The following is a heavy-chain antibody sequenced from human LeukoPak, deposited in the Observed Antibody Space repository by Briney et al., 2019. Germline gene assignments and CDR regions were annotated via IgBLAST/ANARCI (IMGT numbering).Heavy chain of an antibody. CDR2: IRSSGSTI. CDR1: GLTFSSYS. V-gene: IGHV3-48*01. J-gene: IGHJ5*02. Sequence: GGSLSLSCAFSGLTFSSYSKNWVRHPPGRGLEWVSYIRSSGSTIYYADSVKGRFTISRDNAKNSLYLQMNRLIAKHTPVYYCGREPAGPVTTVSTERRTMPWGQGNLVTVSS. D-gene: IGHD4-17*01. CDR3: GREPAGPVTTVSTERRTMP.